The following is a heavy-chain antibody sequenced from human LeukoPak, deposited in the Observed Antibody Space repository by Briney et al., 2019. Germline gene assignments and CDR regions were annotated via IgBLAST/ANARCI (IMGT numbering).Heavy chain of an antibody. CDR1: GFTFSSIA. D-gene: IGHD2-15*01. Sequence: GGSLRLSCAASGFTFSSIAMSWVRQAPGKGLEWVSVIRGSGGSTYHADSVKGRFTISRDNSKNTLYLQMNSLRAEDTAVYYCARPTGYCSGDSCFAPFDQWGQGTLVTVSS. CDR3: ARPTGYCSGDSCFAPFDQ. V-gene: IGHV3-23*01. CDR2: IRGSGGST. J-gene: IGHJ4*02.